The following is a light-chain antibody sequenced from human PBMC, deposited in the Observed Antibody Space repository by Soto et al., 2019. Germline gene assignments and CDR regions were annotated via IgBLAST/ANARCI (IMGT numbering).Light chain of an antibody. CDR1: QDISTW. Sequence: DIQMTQSPSSVSASVGDRVTITCRASQDISTWLAWYQQNPGKAPKLLIYGASSMQSGVPSRFSGSVSGTDFTLSIRSRQPEDSATDYCQRANTHPPLPFGQGPRLEIK. CDR3: QRANTHPPLP. J-gene: IGKJ5*01. CDR2: GAS. V-gene: IGKV1-12*01.